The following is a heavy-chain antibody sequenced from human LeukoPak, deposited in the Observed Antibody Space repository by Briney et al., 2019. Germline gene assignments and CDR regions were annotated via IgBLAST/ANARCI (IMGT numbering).Heavy chain of an antibody. J-gene: IGHJ6*02. D-gene: IGHD3-3*01. V-gene: IGHV1-69*04. CDR2: IIPIFGIA. CDR3: ARIGVPSVVYYYDMDV. Sequence: ASVKVSCKASGGTFSSYAISWVRQAPGQGLEWMGRIIPIFGIANYAQKFQGRVAITADKSTSTAYMELSSLRSEDTAVYYCARIGVPSVVYYYDMDVWGQGTTVTVSS. CDR1: GGTFSSYA.